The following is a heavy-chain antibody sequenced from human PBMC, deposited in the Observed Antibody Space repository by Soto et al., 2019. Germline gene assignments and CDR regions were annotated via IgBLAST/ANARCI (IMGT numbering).Heavy chain of an antibody. CDR3: ARDEYYDSNNWFDH. CDR1: GGAITAYY. D-gene: IGHD3-22*01. Sequence: LPLTCTVSGGAITAYYWSWIRQPVGEGLQWIGRVYSTGSTNYNPSLRSRVTMSVDTSQNQFFLRLSSVTAADTAVYYCARDEYYDSNNWFDHWGQGILVTVSS. V-gene: IGHV4-4*07. CDR2: VYSTGST. J-gene: IGHJ5*02.